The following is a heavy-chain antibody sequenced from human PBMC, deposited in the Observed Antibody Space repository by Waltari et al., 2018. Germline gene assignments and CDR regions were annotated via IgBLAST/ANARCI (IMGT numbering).Heavy chain of an antibody. CDR1: GGSFSGYY. D-gene: IGHD3-22*01. J-gene: IGHJ6*02. CDR2: INHSGST. CDR3: ARSTRRMWIVVVIEGPYGMDV. V-gene: IGHV4-34*01. Sequence: QVQLQQWGAGLLKPSETLSLTFAVYGGSFSGYYWSWIRQPHGTGLEWIGEINHSGSTNYNPSLKSRVTISVDTSKNQFSLKLSSVTAADTAVYYCARSTRRMWIVVVIEGPYGMDVWGQGTTVTVSS.